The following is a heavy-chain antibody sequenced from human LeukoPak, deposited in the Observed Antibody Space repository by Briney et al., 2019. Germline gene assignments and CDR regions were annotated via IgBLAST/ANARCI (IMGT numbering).Heavy chain of an antibody. Sequence: PGGSLRLSCAASGFTFSDYYMSWIRQAPGKGLEWVSVIYTSGNTYYADSVKGRFTISRDISKNTLYLQMNSLRAEDTAVYYCARGGSGWYLYDSWGQGTLVTVSS. CDR2: IYTSGNT. D-gene: IGHD6-19*01. CDR1: GFTFSDYY. CDR3: ARGGSGWYLYDS. J-gene: IGHJ4*02. V-gene: IGHV3-66*01.